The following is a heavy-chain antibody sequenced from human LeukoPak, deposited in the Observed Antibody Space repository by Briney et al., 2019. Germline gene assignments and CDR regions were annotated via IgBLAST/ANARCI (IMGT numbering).Heavy chain of an antibody. J-gene: IGHJ6*02. V-gene: IGHV3-23*01. CDR1: GFTFNSYA. Sequence: AVTLSCAASGFTFNSYAMIGLRPAPGRGLEWVSAISGRQGSTYFAHSVKGRFTLSRDNYKNTLYLQMISLRAEDTAVYYCDKVPDGYSNLAADVWGQGTTVTVSS. CDR3: DKVPDGYSNLAADV. CDR2: ISGRQGST. D-gene: IGHD4-11*01.